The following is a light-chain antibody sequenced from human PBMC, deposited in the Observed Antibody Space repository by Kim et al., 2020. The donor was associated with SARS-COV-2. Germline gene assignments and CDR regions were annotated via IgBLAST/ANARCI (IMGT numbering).Light chain of an antibody. J-gene: IGKJ1*01. V-gene: IGKV3-15*01. CDR2: GAS. CDR1: QSVSNN. Sequence: EIVMTQFPATLSLSLGERATLSCRASQSVSNNLAWYQQKPGQAPRLLIYGASTRATGIPARFSGSGSGTEFTLTISSLQSADSAVYYCEEYDDWPPWTFGQGTKVEIK. CDR3: EEYDDWPPWT.